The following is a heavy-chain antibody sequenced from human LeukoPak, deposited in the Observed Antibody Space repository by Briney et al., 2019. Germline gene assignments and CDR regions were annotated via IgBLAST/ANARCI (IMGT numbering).Heavy chain of an antibody. D-gene: IGHD3-9*01. CDR3: ARGSKYYDILG. V-gene: IGHV4-34*01. CDR1: GGSFSGYY. CDR2: INDSGST. J-gene: IGHJ4*02. Sequence: SETLSLTCAVYGGSFSGYYWSWIRQPPGKGLEWIGEINDSGSTNYNPSLKSRVTISVDTSKNQFSLKLSSVTAADTAVYYCARGSKYYDILGWGQGTLVTVSS.